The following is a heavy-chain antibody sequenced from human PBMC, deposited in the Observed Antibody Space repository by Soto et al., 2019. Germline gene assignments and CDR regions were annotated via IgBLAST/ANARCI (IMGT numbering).Heavy chain of an antibody. J-gene: IGHJ6*02. CDR1: GGTFSNHA. V-gene: IGHV1-69*01. CDR3: ARDLAPVVRGVLSSGMDV. D-gene: IGHD3-10*02. Sequence: QVQLVQSGAEIRKPGSTVKVSCQASGGTFSNHAINWVRQSPGQGLEWVGGIIPMFGTTNYAQRFQGRVTITADESTTTAYLDLRGLRSEDTAVCYCARDLAPVVRGVLSSGMDVWGQGTTVTVS. CDR2: IIPMFGTT.